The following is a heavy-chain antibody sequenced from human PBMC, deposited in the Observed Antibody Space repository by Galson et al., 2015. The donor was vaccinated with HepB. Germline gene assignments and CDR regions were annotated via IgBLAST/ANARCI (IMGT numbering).Heavy chain of an antibody. V-gene: IGHV1-3*01. CDR2: INAGNGNT. D-gene: IGHD4-17*01. CDR1: GYTFTSYA. Sequence: SVKVSCKASGYTFTSYAMHWVRQAPGQRLEWMGWINAGNGNTKYSQKFQGRVTITRDTSASTAYMKLSSLRSEDTAVYYCAREGETTVTTLDYWGQGTLVTVSS. J-gene: IGHJ4*02. CDR3: AREGETTVTTLDY.